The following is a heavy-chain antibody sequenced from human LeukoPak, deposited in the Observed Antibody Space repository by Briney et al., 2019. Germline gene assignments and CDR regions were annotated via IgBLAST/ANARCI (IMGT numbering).Heavy chain of an antibody. V-gene: IGHV4-59*01. CDR3: ARDNGDRDAFDI. CDR1: GGSISSYY. Sequence: SETLSLTCTVSGGSISSYYWSWIRQPPGKGLEWIGYIYYSGSTNYNPSLKSRVTISVDTSKNQFSLKLSSVTAADTAVYYCARDNGDRDAFDIWGQGTMVTVSS. D-gene: IGHD4-17*01. J-gene: IGHJ3*02. CDR2: IYYSGST.